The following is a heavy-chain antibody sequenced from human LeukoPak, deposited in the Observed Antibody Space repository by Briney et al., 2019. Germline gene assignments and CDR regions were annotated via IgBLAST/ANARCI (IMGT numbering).Heavy chain of an antibody. CDR2: IRSKVYGGTT. J-gene: IGHJ4*02. V-gene: IGHV3-49*04. CDR1: GFTFGDYA. Sequence: PGGSLRLSCTASGFTFGDYAMSWVRQAPGKGLEWVGFIRSKVYGGTTEYAASVKGRFTISRDDSKSIAYLQMNSLKTEDTAVYYCTREPEPFDYFDYWGQGTLVTVSS. D-gene: IGHD1-14*01. CDR3: TREPEPFDYFDY.